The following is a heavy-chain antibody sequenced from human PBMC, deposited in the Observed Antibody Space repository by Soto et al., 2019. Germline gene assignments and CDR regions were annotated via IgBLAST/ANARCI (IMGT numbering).Heavy chain of an antibody. J-gene: IGHJ5*02. CDR1: GYTFTSYG. Sequence: GASVKVSCKASGYTFTSYGISWVRQAPGQGLEWMGWISAYNGNTNYAQKLQGRVTMTTDTSTSTAYMELRSLRSDDTAVYYCARGGGGDCSGGSCYGWFAPWGQGTLVTVSS. D-gene: IGHD2-15*01. CDR3: ARGGGGDCSGGSCYGWFAP. V-gene: IGHV1-18*01. CDR2: ISAYNGNT.